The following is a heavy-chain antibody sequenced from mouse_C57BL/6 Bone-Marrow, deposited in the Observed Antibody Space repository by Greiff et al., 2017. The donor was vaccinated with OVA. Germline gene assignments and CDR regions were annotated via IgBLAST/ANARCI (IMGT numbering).Heavy chain of an antibody. Sequence: EVNVVESGGGLVQPGGSLKLSCAASGFTFSDYYMYWVRQTPEKRLEWVAYISNGGGSTYYPDTVKGRFTISRDNAKNTLYLQMSRLKSEDTAMYYCARHYYRSMDYWGQGTSVTVSS. CDR1: GFTFSDYY. CDR3: ARHYYRSMDY. J-gene: IGHJ4*01. D-gene: IGHD2-14*01. CDR2: ISNGGGST. V-gene: IGHV5-12*01.